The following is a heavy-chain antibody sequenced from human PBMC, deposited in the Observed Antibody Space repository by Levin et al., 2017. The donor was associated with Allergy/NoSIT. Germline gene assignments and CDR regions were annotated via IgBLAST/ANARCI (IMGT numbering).Heavy chain of an antibody. CDR3: ARSRLGYCSSTSCPTIPFDY. CDR2: INHSGST. CDR1: GGSFSGYY. Sequence: SQTLSLTCAVYGGSFSGYYWSWIRQPPGKGLEWIGEINHSGSTNYNPSLKSRVTISVDTSKNQFSLKLSSVTAADTAVYYCARSRLGYCSSTSCPTIPFDYWGQGTLVTVSS. J-gene: IGHJ4*02. D-gene: IGHD2-2*01. V-gene: IGHV4-34*01.